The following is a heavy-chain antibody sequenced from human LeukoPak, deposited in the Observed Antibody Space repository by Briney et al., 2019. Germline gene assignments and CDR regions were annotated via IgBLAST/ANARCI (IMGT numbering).Heavy chain of an antibody. J-gene: IGHJ4*02. D-gene: IGHD3-22*01. CDR2: IYYSGST. CDR1: GGSISSYY. V-gene: IGHV4-59*12. Sequence: KPSETLSLTCTVSGGSISSYYWSWLRQPPGKGLEWIGYIYYSGSTNYNPSLKSRVTISVDTSKNQFSMNLSSVTAADTAVYYCARTRSSGYLTFDYWGQGILVTVSS. CDR3: ARTRSSGYLTFDY.